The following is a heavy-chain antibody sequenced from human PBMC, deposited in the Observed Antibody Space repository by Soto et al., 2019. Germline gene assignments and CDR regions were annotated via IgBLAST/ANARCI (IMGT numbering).Heavy chain of an antibody. CDR1: GFTFSSYG. Sequence: QVQLVESGGGVVQPGRSLRLSCAASGFTFSSYGLHWVRQAPGKGLEWVAVISYDGSNKYYADSVKGRFTISRDNSNNTLYLQMISLRAEDTAVYYCGGYDSSGYYYGICYWGKGTPVTVSS. CDR2: ISYDGSNK. J-gene: IGHJ4*02. D-gene: IGHD3-22*01. CDR3: GGYDSSGYYYGICY. V-gene: IGHV3-30*03.